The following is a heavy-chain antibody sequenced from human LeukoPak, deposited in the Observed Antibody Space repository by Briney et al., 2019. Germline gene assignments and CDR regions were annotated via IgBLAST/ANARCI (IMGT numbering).Heavy chain of an antibody. J-gene: IGHJ4*02. CDR2: IYSGGRA. D-gene: IGHD5-18*01. V-gene: IGHV3-53*01. CDR3: TTDEEGSLDTAMVKNY. CDR1: GFTVSTNY. Sequence: GGSLRLSCAASGFTVSTNYMSWVRQAPGKGLEWVSIIYSGGRAYYTDSVKGRFTISRDNPKNTLYLQMNSLKTEDTAVYYCTTDEEGSLDTAMVKNYWGQGTLVTVSS.